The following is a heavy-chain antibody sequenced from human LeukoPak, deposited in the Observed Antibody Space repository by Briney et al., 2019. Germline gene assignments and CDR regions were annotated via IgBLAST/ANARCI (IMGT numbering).Heavy chain of an antibody. Sequence: APVKVSCKASGYTFTGYYMHWVRQVPGQGLEWMGRINPNSGGTNYAQKFQGRVTMTRDTSINTGYMELSRLRSDDTAVYYCARGQQLDDFENWGQGTLVTVSS. CDR3: ARGQQLDDFEN. CDR2: INPNSGGT. V-gene: IGHV1-2*06. J-gene: IGHJ4*02. CDR1: GYTFTGYY. D-gene: IGHD6-13*01.